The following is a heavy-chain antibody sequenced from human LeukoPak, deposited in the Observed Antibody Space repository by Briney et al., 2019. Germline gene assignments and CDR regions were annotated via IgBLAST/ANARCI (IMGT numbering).Heavy chain of an antibody. CDR2: INHSGST. Sequence: PSETLSLTCAAYGGSFSGYYWSWIRQPPGKGLEWIGEINHSGSTNYNPSLKSRVTISVDTSKNQFSLKLSSVTAADTAVYYCARGGVHYYYYYGMDVWGQGTTVTVSS. J-gene: IGHJ6*02. V-gene: IGHV4-34*01. D-gene: IGHD1-1*01. CDR3: ARGGVHYYYYYGMDV. CDR1: GGSFSGYY.